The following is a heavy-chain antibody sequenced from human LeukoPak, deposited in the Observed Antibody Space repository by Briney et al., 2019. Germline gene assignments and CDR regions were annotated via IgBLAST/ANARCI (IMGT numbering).Heavy chain of an antibody. CDR1: GYTLTSYG. J-gene: IGHJ4*02. D-gene: IGHD3-9*01. Sequence: ASVKVSCKASGYTLTSYGISWVRQAPGQGLEWMGWISADNGNTNYAQKLQGRVTVTTDTSTSTAYMELRSLRSDDTAVYYCARDLSVIRYSNKYFDYWGQGTLVTVSS. V-gene: IGHV1-18*01. CDR2: ISADNGNT. CDR3: ARDLSVIRYSNKYFDY.